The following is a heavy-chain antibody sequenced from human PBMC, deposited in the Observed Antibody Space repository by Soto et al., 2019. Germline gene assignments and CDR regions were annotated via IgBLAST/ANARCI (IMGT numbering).Heavy chain of an antibody. CDR3: ARDARKYYYDSSGALYYFDY. D-gene: IGHD3-22*01. V-gene: IGHV1-69*01. CDR2: IIPIFGTA. Sequence: QVQLVQSGAEVKKPGSSVKVSCKASGGTFSSYAISWVRQAPGQGLEWMGGIIPIFGTANYAQKFQGRVTITADESTSTAYMELSSLRSEDTAVYYCARDARKYYYDSSGALYYFDYWGQGTLVIVSS. CDR1: GGTFSSYA. J-gene: IGHJ4*02.